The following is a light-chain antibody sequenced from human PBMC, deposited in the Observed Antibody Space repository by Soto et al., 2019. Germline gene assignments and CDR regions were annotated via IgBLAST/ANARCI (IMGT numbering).Light chain of an antibody. Sequence: QSALTQPASVSGSPGQSITISCTGTSSDVGAYNFVSWYQQYPGKAPKVMIYEVNNRPSGVSNRFSGSKSGNTVSLTISGLQAEDEADYYCSSFTRSSTYVFGSGTKLTVL. CDR2: EVN. J-gene: IGLJ1*01. CDR3: SSFTRSSTYV. V-gene: IGLV2-14*01. CDR1: SSDVGAYNF.